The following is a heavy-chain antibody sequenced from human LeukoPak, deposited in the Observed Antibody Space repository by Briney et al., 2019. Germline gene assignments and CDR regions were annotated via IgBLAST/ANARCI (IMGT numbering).Heavy chain of an antibody. CDR1: GFIIGSYW. CDR2: ITGSGGRI. V-gene: IGHV3-23*01. Sequence: PGGSLRLSCVASGFIIGSYWMSWVRQAPGKGLEWVSAITGSGGRIYYADSVKGRFTISRDNSKNTLYLQMNSLRAEDTAVYYCAKDSGGIGWYFDYWGQGTLVTVSS. D-gene: IGHD6-19*01. J-gene: IGHJ4*02. CDR3: AKDSGGIGWYFDY.